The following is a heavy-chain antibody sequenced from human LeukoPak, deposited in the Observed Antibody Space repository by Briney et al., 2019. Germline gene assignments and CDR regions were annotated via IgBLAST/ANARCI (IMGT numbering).Heavy chain of an antibody. CDR3: AGIGYSSSSLDY. D-gene: IGHD6-6*01. CDR2: INQDGSVK. Sequence: GGSLRLSCAASGFTFSNYWMSWVRQAPGRGLEWVANINQDGSVKYYVDSVKGRFTISRDNAKNSQYLQMNSLRVEDTAVYYCAGIGYSSSSLDYWGQGTLVTVSS. V-gene: IGHV3-7*01. CDR1: GFTFSNYW. J-gene: IGHJ4*02.